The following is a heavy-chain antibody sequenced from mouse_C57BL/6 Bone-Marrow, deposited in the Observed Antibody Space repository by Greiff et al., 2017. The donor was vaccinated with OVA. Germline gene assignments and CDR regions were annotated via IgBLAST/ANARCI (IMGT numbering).Heavy chain of an antibody. J-gene: IGHJ1*03. CDR3: ARGRYCYGYWYFDV. CDR1: GYTFTDYN. Sequence: EVQLQQSGPELVKPGASVKIPCKASGYTFTDYNMDWVKQSHGKSLEWIGDINPDNGGTIYNQKFKGKATLTVDKSSSTAYMELRSLTSEDTAVYYCARGRYCYGYWYFDVWGRGTTVTVSA. V-gene: IGHV1-18*01. CDR2: INPDNGGT. D-gene: IGHD1-1*01.